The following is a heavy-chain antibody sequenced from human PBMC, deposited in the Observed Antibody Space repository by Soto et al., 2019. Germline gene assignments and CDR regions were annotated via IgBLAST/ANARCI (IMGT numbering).Heavy chain of an antibody. Sequence: ASETLSLTCTVSGGSISSYYWSWIRQPPGKGLEWIGYIYYSGSTNYNPSLKSRVTISVDTSKNQFSLKLSSATAADTAVYYCARGGITMVRGVIGPLGYWGQGTLVTVS. V-gene: IGHV4-59*01. CDR3: ARGGITMVRGVIGPLGY. CDR2: IYYSGST. CDR1: GGSISSYY. D-gene: IGHD3-10*01. J-gene: IGHJ4*02.